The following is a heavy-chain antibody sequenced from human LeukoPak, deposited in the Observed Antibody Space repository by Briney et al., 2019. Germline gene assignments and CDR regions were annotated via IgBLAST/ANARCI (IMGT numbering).Heavy chain of an antibody. V-gene: IGHV3-23*01. CDR2: ISGGGGST. Sequence: GGSLRLSCAASGFTFSSSAMSWVRQAPGKGLEWLSTISGGGGSTYYADSVMGRFTISRDNSKNTLYLQMNSLRAEDTAVYYCAKDRFDYFYYMDVWGKGTTVTISS. CDR1: GFTFSSSA. J-gene: IGHJ6*03. CDR3: AKDRFDYFYYMDV.